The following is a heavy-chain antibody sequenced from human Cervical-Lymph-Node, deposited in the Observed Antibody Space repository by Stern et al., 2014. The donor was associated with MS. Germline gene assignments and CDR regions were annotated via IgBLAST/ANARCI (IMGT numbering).Heavy chain of an antibody. V-gene: IGHV1-69*01. CDR2: TIPIFGTT. CDR1: GGTFSSYD. Sequence: VQLVQSGAEVKKPGSSVKVSCKASGGTFSSYDINWVRQAPGQGLEWMGGTIPIFGTTYYAQNFQGRVTITADESTSTAYMDLSSLRSEDTAVYYCARDYADDSEGWFDPWGQGTLVTVSS. J-gene: IGHJ5*02. D-gene: IGHD4-23*01. CDR3: ARDYADDSEGWFDP.